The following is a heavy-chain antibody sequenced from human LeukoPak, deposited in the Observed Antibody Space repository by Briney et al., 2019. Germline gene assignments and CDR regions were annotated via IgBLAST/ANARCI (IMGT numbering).Heavy chain of an antibody. CDR2: IFYSGNT. V-gene: IGHV4-59*08. J-gene: IGHJ4*02. Sequence: SETLSLTCTVSGAPISSYYWSWIRQPPGKGLEWIGYIFYSGNTNYNPSLKSRVTMSLGTSKNLFFLRLTSVTAADTAVYYCARHTTVVPPHYFDYWGQGALVTVSS. CDR1: GAPISSYY. D-gene: IGHD4-17*01. CDR3: ARHTTVVPPHYFDY.